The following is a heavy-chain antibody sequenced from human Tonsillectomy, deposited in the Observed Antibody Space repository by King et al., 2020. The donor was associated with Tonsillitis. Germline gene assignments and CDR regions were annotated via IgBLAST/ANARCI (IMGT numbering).Heavy chain of an antibody. CDR2: IKSKTDGGTT. J-gene: IGHJ6*03. CDR1: GFTFSNAW. Sequence: VQLVQSGGGLVKPGGSLRLSCAASGFTFSNAWMSWVRQAPGKGLEWVGRIKSKTDGGTTDYAAPVKGRFTISRDDSKNPLYLQMNSLKTEDTAVYYCTTAVGYYYYYYMDVWGKGTTVTVSS. CDR3: TTAVGYYYYYYMDV. V-gene: IGHV3-15*01.